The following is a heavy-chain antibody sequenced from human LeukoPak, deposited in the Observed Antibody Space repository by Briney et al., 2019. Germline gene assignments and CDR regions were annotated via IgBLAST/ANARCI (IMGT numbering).Heavy chain of an antibody. V-gene: IGHV3-66*01. CDR3: ASGGPHYYDTSGYYGIDY. J-gene: IGHJ4*02. CDR2: IYSGGTT. Sequence: GGSLRLSCAASGFTVSSNYMSWVRQAPGKGLEWVSVIYSGGTTYYADSVKGRFTISRDTSKNTLYLQMNSLRAEDTAVYYCASGGPHYYDTSGYYGIDYWGQGSLVTVSS. CDR1: GFTVSSNY. D-gene: IGHD3-22*01.